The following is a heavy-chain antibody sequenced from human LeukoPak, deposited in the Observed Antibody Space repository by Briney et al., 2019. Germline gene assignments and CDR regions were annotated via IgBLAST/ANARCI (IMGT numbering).Heavy chain of an antibody. Sequence: GGSLRLSCAASGFTFSSYAMSWVRQAPGKGLEWVSAISGSGGSTYYADSVKGRFTISRDNSKNTLYLQMNSLRAEDTAVYYCAKGDCSGGSCYPNFVYWGQGTLVTVSS. CDR2: ISGSGGST. CDR1: GFTFSSYA. D-gene: IGHD2-15*01. J-gene: IGHJ4*02. V-gene: IGHV3-23*01. CDR3: AKGDCSGGSCYPNFVY.